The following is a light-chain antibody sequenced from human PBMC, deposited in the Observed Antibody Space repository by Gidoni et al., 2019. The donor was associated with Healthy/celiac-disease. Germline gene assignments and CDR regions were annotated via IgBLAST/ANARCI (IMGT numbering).Light chain of an antibody. CDR2: EVS. J-gene: IGLJ1*01. CDR3: SSYAGSTKSV. Sequence: QSALTQPPSSSGSPGQSVTISCTGTSSDVVGYHYVSWYQQHPGKAPKLMIYEVSKRHSGVPDRFSGSKSGNTASLTVPGRHAEDEADYYCSSYAGSTKSVFGTGTKVTVL. CDR1: SSDVVGYHY. V-gene: IGLV2-8*01.